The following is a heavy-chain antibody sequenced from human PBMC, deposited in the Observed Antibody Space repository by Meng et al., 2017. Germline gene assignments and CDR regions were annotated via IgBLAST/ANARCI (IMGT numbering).Heavy chain of an antibody. J-gene: IGHJ6*02. CDR2: INPNSGGT. D-gene: IGHD4-17*01. CDR1: GYTFTGYY. Sequence: ASVKVSCKASGYTFTGYYMHWVRQAPGQGLEWMGWINPNSGGTNYAQEFQGRVTMTRDTSISTAYMELSRLRSDDTAVYYCARGGRYGDSDSAYYYYGMDVWGQGTTVTVSS. CDR3: ARGGRYGDSDSAYYYYGMDV. V-gene: IGHV1-2*02.